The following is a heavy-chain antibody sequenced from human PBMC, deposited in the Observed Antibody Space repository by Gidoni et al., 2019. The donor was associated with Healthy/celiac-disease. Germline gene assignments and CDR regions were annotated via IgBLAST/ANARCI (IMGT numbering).Heavy chain of an antibody. J-gene: IGHJ4*02. D-gene: IGHD3-22*01. CDR1: GVTFRRYA. V-gene: IGHV3-23*01. CDR3: AKDHYDSSGYPEFAY. CDR2: IRGSGGST. Sequence: EVQLLEYGGGLVQPGGSRRLCCAASGVTFRRYAMSWVRQAPGKGLEWVSAIRGSGGSTYYADSVKGRFTISRDNSKNTLYLQMNSLRAEDTAVYYCAKDHYDSSGYPEFAYWGQGTLVTVSS.